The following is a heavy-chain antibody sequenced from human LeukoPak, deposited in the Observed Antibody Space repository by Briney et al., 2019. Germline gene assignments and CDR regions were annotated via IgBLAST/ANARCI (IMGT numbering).Heavy chain of an antibody. V-gene: IGHV1-2*02. CDR3: ARAEPRAQLWLRDGDC. J-gene: IGHJ4*02. CDR1: GYTFTGYY. Sequence: ASVKVSCKASGYTFTGYYMHWVRQVPGQGLEWMGWINPNSGGTNYAQNFQGRVTMTRDTSTSTVYMELSSLRSEDTAVYYCARAEPRAQLWLRDGDCWGQGTLVTVSS. CDR2: INPNSGGT. D-gene: IGHD5-18*01.